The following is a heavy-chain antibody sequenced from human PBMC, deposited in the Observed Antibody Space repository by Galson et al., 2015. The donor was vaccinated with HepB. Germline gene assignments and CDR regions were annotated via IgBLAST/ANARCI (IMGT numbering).Heavy chain of an antibody. V-gene: IGHV3-48*04. CDR1: GFTFSSYN. CDR2: ITTSSGTI. CDR3: ARADSVGADD. D-gene: IGHD1-26*01. J-gene: IGHJ4*02. Sequence: SLRLSCAASGFTFSSYNMNWVRQAPGKGLEWVSYITTSSGTIYYADSVKGRFTISRDNAKNSLYLQMNSLRAEDTAVYYCARADSVGADDWGQGTLVTVS.